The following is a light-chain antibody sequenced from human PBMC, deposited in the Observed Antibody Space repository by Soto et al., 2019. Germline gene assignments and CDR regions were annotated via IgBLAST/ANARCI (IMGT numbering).Light chain of an antibody. Sequence: DIQMTQSPSSLSASVEDRVIITCRASQSISNHLNCYQQKPGKAPKLLIFAASSLQGGFPSRFSGSRSGPDFTLTISSLQPEDFATYYCQQSYSSPPTFGQGTKVDIK. CDR3: QQSYSSPPT. CDR2: AAS. V-gene: IGKV1-39*01. CDR1: QSISNH. J-gene: IGKJ1*01.